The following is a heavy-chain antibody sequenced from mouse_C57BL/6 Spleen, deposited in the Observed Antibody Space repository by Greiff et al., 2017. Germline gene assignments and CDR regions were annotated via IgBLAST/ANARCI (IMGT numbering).Heavy chain of an antibody. J-gene: IGHJ3*01. V-gene: IGHV14-1*01. CDR1: GFNIKDYY. CDR3: TLDSSGYGFAY. D-gene: IGHD3-2*02. CDR2: IDPEDGDT. Sequence: VQLQQSGAELVRPGASVKLSYTASGFNIKDYYMHWVKQRPEQGLEWIGRIDPEDGDTEYAPKFQGKATMTADTSSNTAYLQLSSLTSEDTAVYYCTLDSSGYGFAYWGQVTLVTVSA.